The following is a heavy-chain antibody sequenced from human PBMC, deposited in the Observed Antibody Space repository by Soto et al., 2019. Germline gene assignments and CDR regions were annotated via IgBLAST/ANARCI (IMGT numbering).Heavy chain of an antibody. Sequence: SETLSLTCTVSGDSMTTHYWSWVRQPAGKGLEWIGRVHAREKADYSPSLKSRVTMSMDTSKNRFSLKLNSVPAADTAVYYCTKGAGPPWFDPWGQGTLVTVSS. CDR3: TKGAGPPWFDP. CDR1: GDSMTTHY. J-gene: IGHJ5*02. CDR2: VHAREKA. V-gene: IGHV4-4*07.